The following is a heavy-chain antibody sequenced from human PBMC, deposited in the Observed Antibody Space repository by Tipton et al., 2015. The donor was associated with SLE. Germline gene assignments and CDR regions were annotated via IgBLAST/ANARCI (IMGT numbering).Heavy chain of an antibody. J-gene: IGHJ6*02. CDR2: ISGTGDAT. V-gene: IGHV3-23*01. CDR1: GFIFRRYA. D-gene: IGHD3-9*01. CDR3: AKDSPPHYDILTGRYPLGADYYYAMGL. Sequence: GSLRLSCAASGFIFRRYAMVWVRQAPGKGLEWVSTISGTGDATYYADSVKGRFTISRDNSQNMLYLQLNSLRADDTAVYYCAKDSPPHYDILTGRYPLGADYYYAMGLWGQGTTVTVSS.